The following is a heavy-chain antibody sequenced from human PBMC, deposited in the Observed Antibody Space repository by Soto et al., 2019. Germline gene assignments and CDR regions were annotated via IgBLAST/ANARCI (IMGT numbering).Heavy chain of an antibody. CDR3: ARDRSRFVGSGHLYGMDV. J-gene: IGHJ6*02. V-gene: IGHV1-69*13. CDR1: GYTFTSYA. Sequence: GASVKVSCKASGYTFTSYAMHWVRQAPGQGLEWMGGIIPIFGTANYSQKFQGRVTITADESTSTAYMELSSLRSEDTAVYYCARDRSRFVGSGHLYGMDVWGQGTTVTVAS. D-gene: IGHD3-3*01. CDR2: IIPIFGTA.